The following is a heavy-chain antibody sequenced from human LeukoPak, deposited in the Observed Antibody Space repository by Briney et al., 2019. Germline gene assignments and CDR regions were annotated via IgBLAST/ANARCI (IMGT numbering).Heavy chain of an antibody. D-gene: IGHD4-17*01. CDR3: VKDLNGDYEDS. CDR2: ITWDGDSR. Sequence: PGGSLRLSCAASGFTFYDYTMHWVRQPPGKGLEWIALITWDGDSRYYADAVKGRFTISRDNSKKSLYLQMNSLRTEDTALYYCVKDLNGDYEDSWGQGTLVTVSS. V-gene: IGHV3-43*01. CDR1: GFTFYDYT. J-gene: IGHJ4*02.